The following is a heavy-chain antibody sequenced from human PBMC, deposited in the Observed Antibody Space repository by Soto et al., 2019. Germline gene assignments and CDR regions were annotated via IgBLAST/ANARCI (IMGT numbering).Heavy chain of an antibody. CDR1: GGTFSSYT. CDR2: IIPILGIA. V-gene: IGHV1-69*02. CDR3: ARGLDLATTVNAFDI. D-gene: IGHD4-17*01. Sequence: VASVKVSCKASGGTFSSYTISWVRQAPGQGLEWMGRIIPILGIANYAQKFQGRVTITADKSTSTAYMELSSLRSEDTAMYYCARGLDLATTVNAFDIWGQGTMVTVSS. J-gene: IGHJ3*02.